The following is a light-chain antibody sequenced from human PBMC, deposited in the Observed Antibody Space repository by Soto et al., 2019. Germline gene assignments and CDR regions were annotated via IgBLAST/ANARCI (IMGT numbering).Light chain of an antibody. J-gene: IGLJ2*01. CDR1: RSDVGRYNL. CDR3: CSYAGSSTLV. Sequence: QSALTQPASVSGSPGQSITISCTGTRSDVGRYNLVSWYQQHPGKAPKLMIYEGSKRPSGVSNRFSGSKSGNTASLTISGLQAEDAADYYCCSYAGSSTLVFGGGTQLTVL. CDR2: EGS. V-gene: IGLV2-23*01.